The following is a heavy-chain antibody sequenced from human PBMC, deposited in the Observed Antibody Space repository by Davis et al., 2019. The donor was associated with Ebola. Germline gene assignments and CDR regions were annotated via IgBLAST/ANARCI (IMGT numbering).Heavy chain of an antibody. Sequence: ASVKVSCKASGYTFTNYDVHWVRQAPGQGLEWMGWISAYNGNTNYAQKLQGRVTITTDTSTSTAYMELRSLRSDDTAVYYCARVAVTIFGVVIGSWFDPWGQGTLVTVSS. J-gene: IGHJ5*02. CDR1: GYTFTNYD. CDR3: ARVAVTIFGVVIGSWFDP. CDR2: ISAYNGNT. V-gene: IGHV1-18*01. D-gene: IGHD3-3*01.